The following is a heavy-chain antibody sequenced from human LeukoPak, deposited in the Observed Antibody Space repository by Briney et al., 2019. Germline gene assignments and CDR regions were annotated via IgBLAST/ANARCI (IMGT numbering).Heavy chain of an antibody. CDR1: GFTFSSYA. CDR3: ARDYYGSGYGY. Sequence: GGSLRLSCAAFGFTFSSYAMHWVRQAPGKGLEWVAVISYDGSNKYYADSVKGRFTISRDNSKNTLYLQMNSLRAEDTAVYYCARDYYGSGYGYWGQGTLVTVSS. J-gene: IGHJ4*02. V-gene: IGHV3-30-3*01. CDR2: ISYDGSNK. D-gene: IGHD3-10*01.